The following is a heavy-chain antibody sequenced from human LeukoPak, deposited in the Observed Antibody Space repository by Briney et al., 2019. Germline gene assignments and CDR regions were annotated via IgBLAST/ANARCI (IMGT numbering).Heavy chain of an antibody. Sequence: PGGSLRLSCAASGFTFSSHAMSWVRQAPGKGLEWVSAISGSGGSTYYTDSVKGRFTISRDNSTNTLYLQMTSLRAEDTAVYYCAKPTEMHWYSGHAGIYDFWGQGTLVSVSS. CDR1: GFTFSSHA. V-gene: IGHV3-23*01. J-gene: IGHJ4*02. D-gene: IGHD6-13*01. CDR3: AKPTEMHWYSGHAGIYDF. CDR2: ISGSGGST.